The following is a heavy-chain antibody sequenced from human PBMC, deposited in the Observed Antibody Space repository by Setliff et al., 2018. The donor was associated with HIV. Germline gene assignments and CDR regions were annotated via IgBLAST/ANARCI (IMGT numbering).Heavy chain of an antibody. CDR3: ARPYDSLYG. J-gene: IGHJ4*02. V-gene: IGHV4-39*01. CDR2: IYYRGAT. Sequence: SETLSLTCTVSGGSISNSDFYWGWIRQSPGKGLEWIGSIYYRGATYYNPTLQSRVTISADTSKNQFYLKLTSVTAAYTAIYYCARPYDSLYGWGQGVLVTVSS. CDR1: GGSISNSDFY. D-gene: IGHD3-22*01.